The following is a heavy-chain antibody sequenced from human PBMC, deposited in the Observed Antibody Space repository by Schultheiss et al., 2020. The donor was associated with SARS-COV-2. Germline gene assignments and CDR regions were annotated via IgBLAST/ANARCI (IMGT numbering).Heavy chain of an antibody. CDR2: IYPGESDI. CDR3: ARHDYYDSSGYYYSFDI. V-gene: IGHV5-51*01. Sequence: GGSLRLSCKGSGYSFATYWLGWVRQMPGKGLEWMGIIYPGESDIRYSPSFQGQVTISADKSISTAYLQWSSLKASDTAMYYCARHDYYDSSGYYYSFDIWGQGTMVTVSS. D-gene: IGHD3-22*01. CDR1: GYSFATYW. J-gene: IGHJ3*02.